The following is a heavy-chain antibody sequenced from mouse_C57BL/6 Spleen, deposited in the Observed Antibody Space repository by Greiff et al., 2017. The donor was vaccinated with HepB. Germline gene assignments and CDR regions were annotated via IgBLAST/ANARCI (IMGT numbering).Heavy chain of an antibody. J-gene: IGHJ2*01. CDR2: INPNNGGT. CDR3: ASITTVVATGYFDY. Sequence: EVQGVESGPELVKPGASVKMSCKASGYTFTDYNMHWVKQSHGKSLEWIGYINPNNGGTSYNQKFKGKATLTVNKSSSTAYMELRSLTSEDSAVYYCASITTVVATGYFDYWGQGTTLTVSS. D-gene: IGHD1-1*01. CDR1: GYTFTDYN. V-gene: IGHV1-22*01.